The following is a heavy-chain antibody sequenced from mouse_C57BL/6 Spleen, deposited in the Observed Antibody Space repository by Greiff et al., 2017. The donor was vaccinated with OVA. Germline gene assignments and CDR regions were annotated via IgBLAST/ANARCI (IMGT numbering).Heavy chain of an antibody. CDR2: IDPSDSET. D-gene: IGHD2-1*01. V-gene: IGHV1-52*01. J-gene: IGHJ3*01. CDR3: ARRGGNYPAWFAY. CDR1: GYTFTSYW. Sequence: QVQLQQPGAELVRPGSSVKLSCKASGYTFTSYWMHWVKQRPIQGLEWIGNIDPSDSETHYNQKFKDKATLTVDKSSSTAYMLLSSLTSEDSAVYFCARRGGNYPAWFAYWGQGTLVTVSA.